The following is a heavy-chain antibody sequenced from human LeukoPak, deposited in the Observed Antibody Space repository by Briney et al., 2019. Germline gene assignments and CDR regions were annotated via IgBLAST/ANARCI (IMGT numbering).Heavy chain of an antibody. CDR1: GFTLSSYW. CDR2: ISGRNDKT. CDR3: AELGITMIGGV. V-gene: IGHV3-23*01. D-gene: IGHD3-10*02. Sequence: GGSVRLSCSVSGFTLSSYWMHWVRQAPGKGLEWVSHISGRNDKTDYADSVKGRFTISRDNSENTLYLQMNNLRAEDTAVYYCAELGITMIGGVWGKGTTVTISS. J-gene: IGHJ6*04.